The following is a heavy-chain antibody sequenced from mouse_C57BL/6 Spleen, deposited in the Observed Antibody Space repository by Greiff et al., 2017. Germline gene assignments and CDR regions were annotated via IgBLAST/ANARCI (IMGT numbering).Heavy chain of an antibody. J-gene: IGHJ3*01. Sequence: DVKLVESGGGLVKPGGSLKLSCAASGFTFSSYAMSWVRQTPEKRLEWVATISDGGSYTYYPDNVKGRFTISRDNAKNNLYLQMSHLKSEDTAMYYCAREVAYWGQGTLVTVSA. CDR3: AREVAY. V-gene: IGHV5-4*01. CDR1: GFTFSSYA. CDR2: ISDGGSYT.